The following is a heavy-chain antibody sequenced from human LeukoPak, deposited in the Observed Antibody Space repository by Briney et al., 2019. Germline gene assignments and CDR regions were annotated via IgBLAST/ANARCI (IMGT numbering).Heavy chain of an antibody. V-gene: IGHV3-23*01. CDR2: ISGSGGTT. J-gene: IGHJ6*02. Sequence: GGSLRLSCAASGFTFSSYAMSWVRQAPGKGLEWVSAISGSGGTTYYADSVKGRFTISRDNCKHTLYLQMNSLRAEDTAVYYCAKGELIYGMDVWGQGTTVTVSS. CDR3: AKGELIYGMDV. D-gene: IGHD3-10*01. CDR1: GFTFSSYA.